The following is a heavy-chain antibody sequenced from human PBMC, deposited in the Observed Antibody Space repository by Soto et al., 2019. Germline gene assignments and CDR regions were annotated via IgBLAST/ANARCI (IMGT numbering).Heavy chain of an antibody. D-gene: IGHD2-21*02. V-gene: IGHV1-46*03. CDR2: INPSGGYT. J-gene: IGHJ5*02. CDR3: ACFGGIVVVTAPYYH. Sequence: ASVKVSCKASGYTFTSYYMNWVRQAPGQGLEWLGIINPSGGYTTYAQRFLGRVTMTSDTSTSTVHMELGSLTSEDTAVYYCACFGGIVVVTAPYYHWGQGSLVTVSS. CDR1: GYTFTSYY.